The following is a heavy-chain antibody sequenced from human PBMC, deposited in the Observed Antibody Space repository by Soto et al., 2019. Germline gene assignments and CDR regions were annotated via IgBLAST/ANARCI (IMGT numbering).Heavy chain of an antibody. CDR1: GGSISSDY. Sequence: SETLSLTCTVSGGSISSDYWSWIRQPPGKGLEWIGYIYYSGSSNYNPSLKSRVIMSLDTSKNHFSLKLSSVTAADTAVYYCARPYSGSYWAAFDIWGQGTMVTV. D-gene: IGHD1-26*01. J-gene: IGHJ3*02. V-gene: IGHV4-59*01. CDR2: IYYSGSS. CDR3: ARPYSGSYWAAFDI.